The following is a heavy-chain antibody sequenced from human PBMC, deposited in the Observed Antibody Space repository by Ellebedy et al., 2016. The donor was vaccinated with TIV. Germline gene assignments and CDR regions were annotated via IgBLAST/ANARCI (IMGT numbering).Heavy chain of an antibody. V-gene: IGHV3-30*03. CDR1: GFTFSSYG. CDR3: ATDWYFDL. J-gene: IGHJ2*01. CDR2: ISYDGSNK. Sequence: GESLKISCAASGFTFSSYGIHWVRQAPGKGLEWVAIISYDGSNKYYADSVKGRFTISRDNSRNTLYLQMNSLRAEDTAVYYCATDWYFDLWGRGTLVTVSS.